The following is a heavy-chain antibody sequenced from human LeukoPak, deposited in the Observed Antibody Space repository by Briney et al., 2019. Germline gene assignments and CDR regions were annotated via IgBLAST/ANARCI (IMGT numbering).Heavy chain of an antibody. CDR1: GSTFGNYY. D-gene: IGHD2-2*01. CDR3: TRDNYADDRRDAFDL. CDR2: IRTGIYGATT. Sequence: GGSLRLSCAASGSTFGNYYMSWFRQAPGKGLEGLGFIRTGIYGATTEYAASVKGRFTISRDDSKSITYLQTSSLKTEDTAVYYCTRDNYADDRRDAFDLWGRGTMVTVSS. J-gene: IGHJ3*01. V-gene: IGHV3-49*03.